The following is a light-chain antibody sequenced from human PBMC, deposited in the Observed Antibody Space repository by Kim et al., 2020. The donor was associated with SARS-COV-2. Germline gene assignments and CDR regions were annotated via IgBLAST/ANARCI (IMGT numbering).Light chain of an antibody. Sequence: SVAPGKPARSPCGRDTLAALSVQWYQQKAGQAHRVVISHGTDRPSGIPERFSGSTSGNTATLTISRVEAGDEADYYCQVWNSGVVFGGGTKLTVL. J-gene: IGLJ2*01. CDR2: HGT. CDR1: TLAALS. CDR3: QVWNSGVV. V-gene: IGLV3-21*04.